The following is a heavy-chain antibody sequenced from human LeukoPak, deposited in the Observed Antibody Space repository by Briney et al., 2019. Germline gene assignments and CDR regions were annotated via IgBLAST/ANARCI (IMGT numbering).Heavy chain of an antibody. Sequence: SETLSLTCTVSGGSISSYYWSWIRQPPGKGLEWIGYIYYSGSTNYNPSLESRVTISVDTSKNQFSLKLSSVTAADTAVYYCARGEAVAGKNFDYWGQGTLVTVSS. J-gene: IGHJ4*02. D-gene: IGHD6-19*01. CDR3: ARGEAVAGKNFDY. CDR2: IYYSGST. CDR1: GGSISSYY. V-gene: IGHV4-59*01.